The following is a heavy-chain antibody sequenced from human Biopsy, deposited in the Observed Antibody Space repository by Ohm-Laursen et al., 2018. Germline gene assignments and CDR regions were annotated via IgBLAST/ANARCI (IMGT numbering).Heavy chain of an antibody. V-gene: IGHV4-59*08. CDR1: GDSINSSY. D-gene: IGHD2-15*01. CDR3: ARRGSGGRSFDY. CDR2: ISNSGNT. Sequence: GTLSLTCTVSGDSINSSYWSWIRQAPRKGLEWIGFISNSGNTNYNPSLKSRVTISADTSKNQFSLKLGSVTVADTAVFYCARRGSGGRSFDYWGQGSLVTVSS. J-gene: IGHJ4*02.